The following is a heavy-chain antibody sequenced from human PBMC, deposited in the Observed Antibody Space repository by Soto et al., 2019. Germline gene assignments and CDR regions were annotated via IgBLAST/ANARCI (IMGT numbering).Heavy chain of an antibody. CDR3: ANKDLSASWERVFDY. CDR1: GFSLSTSAVG. CDR2: IYWNDDE. J-gene: IGHJ4*02. D-gene: IGHD2-2*01. V-gene: IGHV2-5*01. Sequence: SGPTLVKPTQTLTLTCTFSGFSLSTSAVGVGWIRQPPGKALEWLALIYWNDDETYSPSLKSRLSITKDTSKNHTVLTQTNMDPVDNATYYCANKDLSASWERVFDYWGQGTLVTVSS.